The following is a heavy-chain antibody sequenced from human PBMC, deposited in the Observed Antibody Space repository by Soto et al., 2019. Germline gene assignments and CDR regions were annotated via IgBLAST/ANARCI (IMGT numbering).Heavy chain of an antibody. CDR2: ISYDGSNK. CDR1: GFTFSSYG. J-gene: IGHJ4*02. D-gene: IGHD2-15*01. Sequence: QVQLVESGGGVVQPGRSLRLSCAASGFTFSSYGMHWVRQAPGKGLEWVAVISYDGSNKYYEDSVKGRFTISRENSKXXWXXRMNSLRAEDTAVYYCAKDRPRYCGGGSCYSIFAYWGQGTLVTVSS. V-gene: IGHV3-30*18. CDR3: AKDRPRYCGGGSCYSIFAY.